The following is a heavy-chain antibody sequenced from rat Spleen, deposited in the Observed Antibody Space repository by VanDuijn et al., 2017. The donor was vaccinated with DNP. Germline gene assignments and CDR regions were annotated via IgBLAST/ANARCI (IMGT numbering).Heavy chain of an antibody. CDR3: ARSGRSFDY. V-gene: IGHV5-7*01. CDR2: ISYDGGGT. D-gene: IGHD5-1*01. Sequence: EVQLVESGGGLVQPGRSLKLSCAASRFTFSDYNMAWVRQAPKKGLEWVATISYDGGGTFYRDSVKGRFTISRDNAKNTQYLQMDSLRSEDTATYYCARSGRSFDYWGQGVMVTVSS. J-gene: IGHJ2*01. CDR1: RFTFSDYN.